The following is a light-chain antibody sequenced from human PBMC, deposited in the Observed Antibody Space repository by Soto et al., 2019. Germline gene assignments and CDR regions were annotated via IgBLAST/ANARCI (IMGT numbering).Light chain of an antibody. Sequence: DIQMTQSPSSLSASVGDRVTVTCRTSQNIYNYLNWYQQRPGKAPKLLIYAATSVQSGVPSRFSGSGSGTDFTLNISSLHPEDFATYYCQQTHSTPVTFGQGTRLDVK. CDR3: QQTHSTPVT. V-gene: IGKV1-39*01. CDR2: AAT. CDR1: QNIYNY. J-gene: IGKJ5*01.